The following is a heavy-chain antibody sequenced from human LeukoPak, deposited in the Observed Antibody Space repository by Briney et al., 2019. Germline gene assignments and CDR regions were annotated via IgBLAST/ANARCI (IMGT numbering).Heavy chain of an antibody. CDR1: GLTFGTYT. J-gene: IGHJ4*02. CDR3: ARLRATMYLDY. D-gene: IGHD5-12*01. Sequence: GASVKVSCKAYGLTFGTYTVTRVRQAPGQGLEWMGGIIPAFGTANYEQKFQGRVTITADESTTTAYMELNSLTSEDTAIYYCARLRATMYLDYWGQGTLVTVSS. CDR2: IIPAFGTA. V-gene: IGHV1-69*13.